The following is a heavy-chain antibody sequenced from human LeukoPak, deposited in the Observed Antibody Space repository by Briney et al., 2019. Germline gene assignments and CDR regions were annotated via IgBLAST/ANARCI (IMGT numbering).Heavy chain of an antibody. CDR3: ARVGGDDSTGHYSVDY. J-gene: IGHJ4*02. CDR1: GYSITSTYW. V-gene: IGHV4-38-2*01. CDR2: LHHSGST. D-gene: IGHD3-22*01. Sequence: SETLSLTCAVSGYSITSTYWWGWIRQTPGRRLEGIGSLHHSGSTSYSPSLKSRVTISVDTSKNQFSLRLSSVTAADTAVYYCARVGGDDSTGHYSVDYWGQGTLVTVSS.